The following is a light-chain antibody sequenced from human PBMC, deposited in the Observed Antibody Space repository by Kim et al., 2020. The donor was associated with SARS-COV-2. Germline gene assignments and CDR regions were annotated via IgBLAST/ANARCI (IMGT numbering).Light chain of an antibody. CDR2: GAS. CDR1: QYLATW. CDR3: QQYKTDPYT. Sequence: SASVGDTVSITCRASQYLATWVAWYQQRPGMAPKVLMYGASRLESGVPSRFSGSGSGTEFTLTISSLQPDDFATYYCQQYKTDPYTFGQGTKLEI. J-gene: IGKJ2*01. V-gene: IGKV1-5*01.